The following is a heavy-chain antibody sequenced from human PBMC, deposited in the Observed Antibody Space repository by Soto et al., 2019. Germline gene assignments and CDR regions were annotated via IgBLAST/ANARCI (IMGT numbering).Heavy chain of an antibody. J-gene: IGHJ4*02. CDR1: GFAFSTFA. CDR2: ISVSGNNA. D-gene: IGHD3-22*01. Sequence: PGGSLRLSCAASGFAFSTFAMTWVRQAPGKGLECVAAISVSGNNAYYAVSVKGRFTISRDNSQNSVLLQMSSLRADDTAVNYCARDQLRPGILYSLGVLLPEYGLWGQGTLVTVSS. CDR3: ARDQLRPGILYSLGVLLPEYGL. V-gene: IGHV3-23*01.